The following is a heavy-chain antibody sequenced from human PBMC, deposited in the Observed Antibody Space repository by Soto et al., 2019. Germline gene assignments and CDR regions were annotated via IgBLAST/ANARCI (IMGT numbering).Heavy chain of an antibody. V-gene: IGHV3-11*04. Sequence: QVQLVESGGDLVKPGGSLRLSCAASGFTFSDYYMSWIRQTPGKGLEWLSYITASGHAAEYADSVRGRFTISRDNNKNSLYLRMNSLRVDDTGVYYCARAIRGYGAYGGYLGQGTLVTVS. D-gene: IGHD5-12*01. CDR1: GFTFSDYY. CDR3: ARAIRGYGAYGGY. CDR2: ITASGHAA. J-gene: IGHJ4*02.